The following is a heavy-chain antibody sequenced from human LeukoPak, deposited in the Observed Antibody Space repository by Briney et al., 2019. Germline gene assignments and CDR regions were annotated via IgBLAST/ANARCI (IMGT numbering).Heavy chain of an antibody. D-gene: IGHD3-10*01. Sequence: GGSLRLSCAASGFTFDDYAMHWVRQAPGKGLEWVSGISWNSGSIGYADSVKGRFTISRDNAKNSLYLQMNSLRAEDTALYYCAKDWAPLYGLGGDVLDYWGQGTLVTVSS. CDR1: GFTFDDYA. CDR2: ISWNSGSI. CDR3: AKDWAPLYGLGGDVLDY. V-gene: IGHV3-9*01. J-gene: IGHJ4*02.